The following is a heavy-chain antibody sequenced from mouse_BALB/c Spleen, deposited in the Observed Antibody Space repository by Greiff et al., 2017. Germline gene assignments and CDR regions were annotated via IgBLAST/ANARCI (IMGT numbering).Heavy chain of an antibody. CDR1: GYSITSGYY. CDR2: ISYDGSN. CDR3: ARGGLPLAMDY. D-gene: IGHD3-1*01. Sequence: VQLQQSGPGLVKPSQSLSLTCSVTGYSITSGYYWNWIRQFPGNKLEWMGYISYDGSNNYNPSLKNRISITRDTSKNQFFLKLNSVTTEDTATYYCARGGLPLAMDYWGQGTSVTVSS. J-gene: IGHJ4*01. V-gene: IGHV3-6*02.